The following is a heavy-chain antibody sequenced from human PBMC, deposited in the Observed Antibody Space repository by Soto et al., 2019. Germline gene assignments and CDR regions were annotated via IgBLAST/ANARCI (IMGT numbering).Heavy chain of an antibody. CDR2: INPGRGSA. CDR3: ARVLYLFCNCSGMDV. Sequence: QEQLVQSGPELRKPGASVKVSCKASGYTFTTYYIHWVRQAPGQGLEWMGIINPGRGSASYGQKFKGRVTMTGDTSTDSAYMELNSLTAEDTAVYYCARVLYLFCNCSGMDVWGQGTMVSVSS. CDR1: GYTFTTYY. D-gene: IGHD3-3*01. V-gene: IGHV1-46*01. J-gene: IGHJ6*02.